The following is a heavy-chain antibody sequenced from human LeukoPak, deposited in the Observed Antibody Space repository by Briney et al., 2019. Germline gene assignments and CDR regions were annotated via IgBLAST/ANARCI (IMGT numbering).Heavy chain of an antibody. Sequence: GGSLRLSCAASGFTFSSYAMHWVHQAPGKGLEWVAVISYDGSNKYYADSVKGRFTISRDNSKNTLYLQMNSLRAEDTAVYYCARSYDFWSGDPRGYFDYWGQGTLVTVSS. V-gene: IGHV3-30-3*01. J-gene: IGHJ4*02. CDR2: ISYDGSNK. CDR3: ARSYDFWSGDPRGYFDY. CDR1: GFTFSSYA. D-gene: IGHD3-3*01.